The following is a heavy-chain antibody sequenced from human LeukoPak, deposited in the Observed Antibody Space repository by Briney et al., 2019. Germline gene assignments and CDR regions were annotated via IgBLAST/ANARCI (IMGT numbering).Heavy chain of an antibody. V-gene: IGHV3-21*01. D-gene: IGHD1-20*01. Sequence: GGSLRLSCAASGFTFSSYSMNWVRQAPGKGLEWVSSISSSSSYIYYADSVKGRFTISRDNAKNSLYLKMNSLRAEDTAVYYCARDSLPGITGTLINWFDPWGQGTLVTVSS. CDR3: ARDSLPGITGTLINWFDP. CDR2: ISSSSSYI. CDR1: GFTFSSYS. J-gene: IGHJ5*02.